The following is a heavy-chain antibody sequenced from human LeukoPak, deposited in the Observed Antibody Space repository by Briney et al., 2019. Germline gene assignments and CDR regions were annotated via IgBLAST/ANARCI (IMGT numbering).Heavy chain of an antibody. Sequence: ASVKVSCKASGYTFTSYGISWVRQAPGQGLEWMGWISAYNGNTNYKKKLQGRVTMTTDTSTSTAYLELRSLISGDTAVYWCARVGVGATTEDYWGQGTLVTVSS. D-gene: IGHD1-26*01. V-gene: IGHV1-18*04. J-gene: IGHJ4*02. CDR2: ISAYNGNT. CDR3: ARVGVGATTEDY. CDR1: GYTFTSYG.